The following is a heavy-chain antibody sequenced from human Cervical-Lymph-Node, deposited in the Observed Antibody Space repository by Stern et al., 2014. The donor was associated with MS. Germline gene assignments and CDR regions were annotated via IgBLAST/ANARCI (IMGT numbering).Heavy chain of an antibody. CDR3: ARDPEDFDAFDV. J-gene: IGHJ3*01. CDR2: INTDTGNP. Sequence: QLVQSGSELRMPGASMKISCEASGYTFTHYAINWVRQAPGQGLEWMGWINTDTGNPRYAQGFTGRFVFSLDASVSTAYLLISSLKTEDTAVYYCARDPEDFDAFDVWGQGTMLTVSS. V-gene: IGHV7-4-1*02. CDR1: GYTFTHYA.